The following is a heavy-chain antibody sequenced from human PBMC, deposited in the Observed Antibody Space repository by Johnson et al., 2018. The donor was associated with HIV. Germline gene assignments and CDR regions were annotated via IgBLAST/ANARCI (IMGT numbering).Heavy chain of an antibody. CDR2: IYSGGST. CDR3: VTLVVAPPFDI. CDR1: GFAVSSNY. V-gene: IGHV3-66*01. D-gene: IGHD2-15*01. J-gene: IGHJ3*02. Sequence: MQLVESGGDLVQPGGSLRLSCAASGFAVSSNYMSWVRQAPGKGLEWVSVIYSGGSTYYADSVKGRFTISRDNSKNTLYLQMNRLRAEDTAVYYCVTLVVAPPFDIWGQGTMVTVSS.